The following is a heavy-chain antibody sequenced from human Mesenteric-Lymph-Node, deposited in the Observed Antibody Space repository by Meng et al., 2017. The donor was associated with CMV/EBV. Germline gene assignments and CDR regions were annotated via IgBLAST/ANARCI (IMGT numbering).Heavy chain of an antibody. Sequence: SETLSLTCAVSGGSISSSNWWSWVRQPPGKGLEWIGEIYHSGGTNYSPSLKSRVTISVDKSKNQFSLKLSPVTAADTAVYYCASYGSSWPVYFDYWGQGTLVTVSS. CDR2: IYHSGGT. CDR1: GGSISSSNW. J-gene: IGHJ4*02. D-gene: IGHD6-13*01. V-gene: IGHV4-4*02. CDR3: ASYGSSWPVYFDY.